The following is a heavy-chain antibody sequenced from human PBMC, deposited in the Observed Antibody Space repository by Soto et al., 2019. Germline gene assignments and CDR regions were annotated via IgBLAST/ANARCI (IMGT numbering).Heavy chain of an antibody. CDR1: GDSVSSNIAA. CDR2: TYYRSKWNS. J-gene: IGHJ6*02. CDR3: VRVPYGSSSNYYYGMDI. Sequence: SQTLSLTCAISGDSVSSNIAAWSWIRQSPSRGLEWLGRTYYRSKWNSNYAVSVKGRVTINPDTSKNQFSLQLNSLTLEDKAVYYCVRVPYGSSSNYYYGMDIWGQGTTVVVSS. V-gene: IGHV6-1*01. D-gene: IGHD6-6*01.